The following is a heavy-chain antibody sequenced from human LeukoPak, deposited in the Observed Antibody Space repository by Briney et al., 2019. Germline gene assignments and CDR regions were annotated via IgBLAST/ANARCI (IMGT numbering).Heavy chain of an antibody. Sequence: PGGSLRLSCAASGFTFSTYSMNWVRQAPGRGLEWVSFISRTGSYVYYADSVKGRFTISRDNAKNSLYLQMNSLRAEDTAVYYCARDGSMVRDGMDVWGQGTTVTVSS. J-gene: IGHJ6*02. V-gene: IGHV3-21*01. CDR2: ISRTGSYV. CDR1: GFTFSTYS. CDR3: ARDGSMVRDGMDV. D-gene: IGHD3-10*01.